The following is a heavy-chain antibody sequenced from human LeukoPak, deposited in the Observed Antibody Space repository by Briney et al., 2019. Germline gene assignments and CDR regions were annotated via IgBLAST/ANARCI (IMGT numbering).Heavy chain of an antibody. CDR1: EFIFGAYW. D-gene: IGHD3-10*01. CDR3: VRSLQKFGTRDY. J-gene: IGHJ4*02. CDR2: INQDGSET. V-gene: IGHV3-7*01. Sequence: GRSLTLSCAGSEFIFGAYWMTWVRQAPGKGLEWVAHINQDGSETYYMDSVKGRFTISRDNAKKSVFLQMNSLTAEDTALYYCVRSLQKFGTRDYWGQGTLVTVSS.